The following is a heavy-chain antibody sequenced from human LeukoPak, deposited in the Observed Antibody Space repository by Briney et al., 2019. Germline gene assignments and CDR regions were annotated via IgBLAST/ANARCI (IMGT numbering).Heavy chain of an antibody. CDR2: IYYSGST. D-gene: IGHD1-20*01. CDR1: GGSISSGDYY. CDR3: ARDGITGTRPLDY. V-gene: IGHV4-30-4*08. J-gene: IGHJ4*02. Sequence: SETLSHTCTVSGGSISSGDYYWSWIRQPPGKGLEWIGYIYYSGSTYYNPSLKSRVTISVDTSKNQFSLKLSSVTAADTAVYYCARDGITGTRPLDYWGQRTLVTVSS.